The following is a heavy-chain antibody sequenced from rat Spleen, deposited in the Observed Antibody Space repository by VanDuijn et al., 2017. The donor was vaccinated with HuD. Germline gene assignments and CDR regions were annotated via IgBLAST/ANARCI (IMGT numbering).Heavy chain of an antibody. CDR1: GFNFSDYG. CDR2: ISYGDRSGHSST. V-gene: IGHV5-29*01. Sequence: EVQLVESGGGLVQPGRSLKLSCAASGFNFSDYGMAWVRQGPTKGLEWVATISYGDRSGHSSTYYRDSVKGRFTISRDNAKSTLSLQMDSLRSEVTATCYCARRHYGYTDYFDYWGQGVMVTVSS. CDR3: ARRHYGYTDYFDY. J-gene: IGHJ2*01. D-gene: IGHD1-6*01.